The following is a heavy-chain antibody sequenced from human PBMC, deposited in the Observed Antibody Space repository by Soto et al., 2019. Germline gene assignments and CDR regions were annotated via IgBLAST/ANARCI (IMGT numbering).Heavy chain of an antibody. D-gene: IGHD6-19*01. CDR1: GGSISSYY. Sequence: SETLSLTCTVSGGSISSYYWSWIRQSPGKGLEWLGYVYYTGTTNYSPSLRSRVSISVDTSKNEFSLRLSSVTAADTAVYFCARSVAVPGAHIDYWGQGTQVTVSS. CDR2: VYYTGTT. J-gene: IGHJ4*02. V-gene: IGHV4-59*01. CDR3: ARSVAVPGAHIDY.